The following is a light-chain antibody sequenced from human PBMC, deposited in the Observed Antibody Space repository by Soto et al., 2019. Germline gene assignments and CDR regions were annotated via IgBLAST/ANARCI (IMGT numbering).Light chain of an antibody. Sequence: QAVVTQPASVSGSPGQSITISCTGTSSDVGGYNYVSWYQQHPGKAPKLMIYDVSNRPSGVSNRFSASKSGNKASLTISGLQAEDEADYYCSSYTSSSTLVVFGGGTKLTVL. CDR2: DVS. CDR3: SSYTSSSTLVV. J-gene: IGLJ2*01. V-gene: IGLV2-14*01. CDR1: SSDVGGYNY.